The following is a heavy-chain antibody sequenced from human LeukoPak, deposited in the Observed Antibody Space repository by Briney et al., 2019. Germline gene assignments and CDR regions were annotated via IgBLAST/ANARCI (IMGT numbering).Heavy chain of an antibody. D-gene: IGHD1-26*01. CDR1: GFAIVDHF. J-gene: IGHJ6*03. Sequence: GGSLRLSCAASGFAIVDHFMRWVRQTPGKGLEWVSTINGVGATFYADSVKGRFSISRDRSKNTFHLQMNSLRAEDTAVYSCARRGVQGYMDVWGKGTTVAVSS. CDR3: ARRGVQGYMDV. CDR2: INGVGAT. V-gene: IGHV3-23*01.